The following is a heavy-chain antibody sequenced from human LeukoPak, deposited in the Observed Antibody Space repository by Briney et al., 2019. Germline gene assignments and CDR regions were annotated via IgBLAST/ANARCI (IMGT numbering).Heavy chain of an antibody. D-gene: IGHD6-6*01. V-gene: IGHV4-59*01. CDR3: ARIRIAARQGGWFDP. CDR1: GGSISSYY. CDR2: IYHSGST. Sequence: SETLSLTCTVSGGSISSYYWSWIRQPPGKGLEWIGYIYHSGSTNYNPSLKSRVTISVDTSKNQFSLKLSSVTAADTAVYYCARIRIAARQGGWFDPWAREPWSPSPQ. J-gene: IGHJ5*02.